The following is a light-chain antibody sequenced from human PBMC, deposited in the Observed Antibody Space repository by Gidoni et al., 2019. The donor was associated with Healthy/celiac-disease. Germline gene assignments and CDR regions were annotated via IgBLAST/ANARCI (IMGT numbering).Light chain of an antibody. CDR3: QQYNNWPPIT. Sequence: EIVMTQSQATLSVSPGERATLPCRASQSVSSNLALYQQTPGQAPRLLIYGASTRATGIPARFSGSGSGTEFTLTISSLQSEDFAVYYCQQYNNWPPITFGQGTRLEIK. J-gene: IGKJ5*01. CDR2: GAS. V-gene: IGKV3-15*01. CDR1: QSVSSN.